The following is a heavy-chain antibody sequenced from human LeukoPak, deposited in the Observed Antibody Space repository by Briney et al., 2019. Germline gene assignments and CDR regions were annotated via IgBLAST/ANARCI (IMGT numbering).Heavy chain of an antibody. D-gene: IGHD1-26*01. Sequence: SETLSLTCAVYGGSFSGYYWSWIRQPAGKGLEWIGRIYTSGSTNYNPSLKSRVTMSVDTSKNQFSLKLSSVTAADTAVYYCARGPVGGRGAFDIWGQGTMVTVSS. CDR2: IYTSGST. V-gene: IGHV4-59*10. CDR1: GGSFSGYY. CDR3: ARGPVGGRGAFDI. J-gene: IGHJ3*02.